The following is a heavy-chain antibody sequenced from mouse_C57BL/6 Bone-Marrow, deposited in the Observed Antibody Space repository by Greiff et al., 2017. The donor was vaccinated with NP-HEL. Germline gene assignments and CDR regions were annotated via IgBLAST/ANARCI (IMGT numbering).Heavy chain of an antibody. J-gene: IGHJ2*01. CDR2: INPNYGTT. Sequence: VQLKESGPELVKPGASVKISCKASGYSFTDYNMNWVKQSNGKSLEWIGVINPNYGTTSYNQKFKGKATLTVDQSSSTAYMQLNSLTSEDSAVYYCARKDDYDDGYYFDYWGQGTTLTVSS. V-gene: IGHV1-39*01. D-gene: IGHD2-4*01. CDR1: GYSFTDYN. CDR3: ARKDDYDDGYYFDY.